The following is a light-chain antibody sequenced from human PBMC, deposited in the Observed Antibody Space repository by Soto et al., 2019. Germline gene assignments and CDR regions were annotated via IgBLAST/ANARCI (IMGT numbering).Light chain of an antibody. J-gene: IGKJ1*01. CDR2: GVS. Sequence: VFTQSPGTLSLSPGERATLSCRASQSVGRSYLAWYQQKPGQSPRLLIYGVSSRATGIPDRFSGSGSGTDFTLTISRLEPEDFALYYCHQYGSSTWTFGQGTNVDIK. CDR3: HQYGSSTWT. V-gene: IGKV3-20*01. CDR1: QSVGRSY.